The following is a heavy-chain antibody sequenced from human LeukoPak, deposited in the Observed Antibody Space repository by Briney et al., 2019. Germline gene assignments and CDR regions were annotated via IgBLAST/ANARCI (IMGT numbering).Heavy chain of an antibody. D-gene: IGHD2-2*01. V-gene: IGHV3-23*01. CDR3: AKCPGYCSSTSCCHAFDI. Sequence: GGSLRLSCAASGFTFSTYAMSWVRQAPGKGLEWVSTISANGGGTYYADSVKGRFTISRDNSKNTLYLQMNTPRAEDTALYYCAKCPGYCSSTSCCHAFDIWGQGTMVTVSS. CDR1: GFTFSTYA. CDR2: ISANGGGT. J-gene: IGHJ3*02.